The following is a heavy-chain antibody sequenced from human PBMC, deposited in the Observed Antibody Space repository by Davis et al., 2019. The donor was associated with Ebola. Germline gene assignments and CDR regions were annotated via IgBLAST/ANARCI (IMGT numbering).Heavy chain of an antibody. J-gene: IGHJ5*02. V-gene: IGHV1-69*13. CDR3: ARRRLNDFWSGYYKRDNWFDP. Sequence: SVKVSCKASGGTFSSYAISWVRQAPEQGLEWMGGIIPIFGTANYAQKFQGRVTITADESTSTAYMELSSLRSEDTAVYYCARRRLNDFWSGYYKRDNWFDPWGQGTLVTVSS. CDR2: IIPIFGTA. D-gene: IGHD3-3*01. CDR1: GGTFSSYA.